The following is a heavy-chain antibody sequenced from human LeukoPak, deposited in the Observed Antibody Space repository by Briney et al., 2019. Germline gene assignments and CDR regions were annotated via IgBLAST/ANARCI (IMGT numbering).Heavy chain of an antibody. V-gene: IGHV4-34*01. CDR1: GGSFSGYY. J-gene: IGHJ2*01. Sequence: PSETLSLTCTVSGGSFSGYYWNWIRQSPGKGLEWTGEINRSGSTNYNPSLKSRVTISIDTSKNQFSLKLTSATAADTAVYYCARHDRWAYNWYFDLWGRGTLVTVSS. D-gene: IGHD3-16*02. CDR2: INRSGST. CDR3: ARHDRWAYNWYFDL.